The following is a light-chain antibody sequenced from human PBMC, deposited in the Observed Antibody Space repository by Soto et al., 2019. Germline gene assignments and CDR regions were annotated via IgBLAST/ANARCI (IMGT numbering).Light chain of an antibody. Sequence: EIVMTQSPATLSVSPGERATLSCRASQSVNSNLAWYQQKPGQAPRLLIYGASTRATGIPARFSGSGSGTEFTLTISSLQSEDFAVYCCQQFNYWPRTFGQGTKVEIK. V-gene: IGKV3-15*01. CDR2: GAS. CDR1: QSVNSN. CDR3: QQFNYWPRT. J-gene: IGKJ1*01.